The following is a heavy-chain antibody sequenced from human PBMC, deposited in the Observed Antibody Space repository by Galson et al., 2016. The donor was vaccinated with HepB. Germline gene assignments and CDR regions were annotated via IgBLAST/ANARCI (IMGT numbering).Heavy chain of an antibody. V-gene: IGHV3-23*01. Sequence: SLRLSCAASGFTFSNYAMTWVRQAPGTGLEWVSHLYGGGFGMSYADSVKGRFTISRDNSKNMVYLQMNSLRADDTAVYYCAKFAAMEHYSYYIDYWGQGTLVTVSS. J-gene: IGHJ4*02. CDR2: LYGGGFGM. CDR3: AKFAAMEHYSYYIDY. D-gene: IGHD4-11*01. CDR1: GFTFSNYA.